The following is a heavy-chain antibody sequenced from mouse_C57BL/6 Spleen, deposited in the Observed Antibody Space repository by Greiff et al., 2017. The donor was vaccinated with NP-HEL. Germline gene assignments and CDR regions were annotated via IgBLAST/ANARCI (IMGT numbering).Heavy chain of an antibody. V-gene: IGHV1-39*01. CDR3: ARSEVTTVVDDY. CDR1: GYSFTDYN. J-gene: IGHJ2*01. Sequence: EVKLVESGPELVKPGASVKISCKASGYSFTDYNMNWVKQSNGKSLEWIGVINPNYGTTSYNQKFKGKATLTVDQSSSTAYMQLNSLTSEDSAVYYCARSEVTTVVDDYWGQGTTLTVSS. D-gene: IGHD1-1*01. CDR2: INPNYGTT.